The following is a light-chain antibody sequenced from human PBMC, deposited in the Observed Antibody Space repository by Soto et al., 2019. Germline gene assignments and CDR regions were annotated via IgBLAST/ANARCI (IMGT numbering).Light chain of an antibody. CDR3: QQRYSTPWT. Sequence: DIQMTQSPSSLSASVGDRVTITCRASQSISSYLNWYQQKPGKAPKLLIYAASSLQSGVPSRFSGSGSVTDFTLTLRSLHPDDSATYSCQQRYSTPWTFCEGSRVDIK. V-gene: IGKV1-39*01. CDR2: AAS. J-gene: IGKJ1*01. CDR1: QSISSY.